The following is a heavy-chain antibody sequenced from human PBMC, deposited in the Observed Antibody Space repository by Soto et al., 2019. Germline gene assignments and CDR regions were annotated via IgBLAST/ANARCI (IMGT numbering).Heavy chain of an antibody. V-gene: IGHV2-5*02. CDR2: IYWDDDK. Sequence: QITLKESGPTLVKPTQTLTLTCTFSGFSLSTSGVGVGWIRQPPGKALEWLALIYWDDDKRYSPSLKSRLTIPRDTSKNQVVLTMTNMDPVDTATYYCPHSLSYDLLPAAFDYWGQGTLVTVSS. CDR3: PHSLSYDLLPAAFDY. CDR1: GFSLSTSGVG. J-gene: IGHJ4*02. D-gene: IGHD3-3*01.